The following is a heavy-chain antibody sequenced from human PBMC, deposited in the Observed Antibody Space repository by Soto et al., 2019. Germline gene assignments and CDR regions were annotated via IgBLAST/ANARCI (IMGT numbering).Heavy chain of an antibody. Sequence: VQVLDSGGDLVQPGGSLRLSCTASGFTFSDYVMSWVRQAPGKGLEWVSAMSGRGDFTYYADSVKGRFTISRDNSKNTVFLQMNSLRAEDTAMYYCAKVSMATRYSNFPFDYWGQGTLVTVSS. D-gene: IGHD3-16*02. CDR1: GFTFSDYV. V-gene: IGHV3-23*01. J-gene: IGHJ4*02. CDR3: AKVSMATRYSNFPFDY. CDR2: MSGRGDFT.